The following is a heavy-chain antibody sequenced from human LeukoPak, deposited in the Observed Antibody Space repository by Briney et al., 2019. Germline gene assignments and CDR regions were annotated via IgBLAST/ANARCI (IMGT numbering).Heavy chain of an antibody. J-gene: IGHJ4*02. CDR1: GGSISSGDYY. Sequence: SETLSLTCTVSGGSISSGDYYWSWIRQPPGKGLEWIGYIYYSGSTYYNPSLKSRITISVDTSKNQFSLRLSSVTAADTAVYYCARVGDWRGRAADYWGQGTLVTVSS. D-gene: IGHD1-26*01. V-gene: IGHV4-61*08. CDR3: ARVGDWRGRAADY. CDR2: IYYSGST.